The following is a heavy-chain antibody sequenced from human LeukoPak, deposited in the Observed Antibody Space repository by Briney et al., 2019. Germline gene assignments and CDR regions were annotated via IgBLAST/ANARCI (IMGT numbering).Heavy chain of an antibody. D-gene: IGHD3-22*01. CDR2: ISYDGSNK. CDR3: AKPKFYDSSGYTLYYFDY. Sequence: GGSLRLSCAASGFTFSSYGMPWVRQAPGKGLEWVAVISYDGSNKYYADSVKGRFTISRDNSKNTLYLQMNSLRAEDTAVYYCAKPKFYDSSGYTLYYFDYWGQGTLVPVSS. CDR1: GFTFSSYG. J-gene: IGHJ4*02. V-gene: IGHV3-30*18.